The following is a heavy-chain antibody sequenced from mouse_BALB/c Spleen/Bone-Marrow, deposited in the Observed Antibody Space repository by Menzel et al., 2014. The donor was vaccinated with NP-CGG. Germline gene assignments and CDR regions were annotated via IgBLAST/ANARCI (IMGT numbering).Heavy chain of an antibody. CDR3: ANDWFAY. V-gene: IGHV14-3*02. CDR1: GFNIKDTY. J-gene: IGHJ3*01. Sequence: EVQLQQSGAELVKPGASVKLSCTASGFNIKDTYMHWVKQRPEQGLVWIGRIDPANGNTKYDPKFQGKATITADTSSNTAHLHLSSLTSEDTAVYCCANDWFAYWGQGTLVTVSA. CDR2: IDPANGNT. D-gene: IGHD2-3*01.